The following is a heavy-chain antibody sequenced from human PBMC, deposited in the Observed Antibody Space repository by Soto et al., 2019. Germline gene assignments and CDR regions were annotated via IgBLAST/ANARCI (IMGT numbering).Heavy chain of an antibody. D-gene: IGHD3-22*01. V-gene: IGHV3-23*01. J-gene: IGHJ4*02. CDR2: ISGSGGST. CDR3: AKDMRYYASSGYW. Sequence: GGSLRLACAASGFTFSSYSISWVRQAPGKWLEWVSAISGSGGSTYYADSVKGRFTISRDNSKNTLYLQMNSLRAEDTAVYYCAKDMRYYASSGYWWGQGTLVNVSS. CDR1: GFTFSSYS.